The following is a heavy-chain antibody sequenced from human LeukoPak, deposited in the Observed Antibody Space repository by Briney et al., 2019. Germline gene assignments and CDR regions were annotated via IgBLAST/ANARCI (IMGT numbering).Heavy chain of an antibody. V-gene: IGHV3-74*01. D-gene: IGHD3-3*01. CDR2: IKGDGIST. Sequence: GGSLRLSCAASGFDFSSNWMHWVRHAPGQGLVWVSRIKGDGISTNYADSVKGRFTISRDIAKNTLYLQMNSLRAEDTGVYYCAKDHYWSIDYWGQGTLVTVSS. CDR1: GFDFSSNW. CDR3: AKDHYWSIDY. J-gene: IGHJ4*02.